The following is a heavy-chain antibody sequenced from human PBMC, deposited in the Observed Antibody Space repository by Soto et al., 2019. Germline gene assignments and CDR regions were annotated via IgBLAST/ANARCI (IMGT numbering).Heavy chain of an antibody. Sequence: VQLQESGPGLLKPSQTLSLTCTVSGGSIRSGGYFWSWVRQQPGKGLEWIGHIYYRGGTSYNPSLESRVAMSVDTSKNEFTLKVNSVTAADTAIYYCARFAKEENPKLESWYAFDFWGRGTLVTVSS. CDR2: IYYRGGT. D-gene: IGHD6-13*01. J-gene: IGHJ4*02. V-gene: IGHV4-31*03. CDR3: ARFAKEENPKLESWYAFDF. CDR1: GGSIRSGGYF.